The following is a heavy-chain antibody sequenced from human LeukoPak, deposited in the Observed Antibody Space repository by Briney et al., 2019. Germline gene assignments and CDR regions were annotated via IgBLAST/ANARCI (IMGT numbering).Heavy chain of an antibody. CDR1: GFTFSSYG. CDR3: AKIRYYDFWTGYPADAFNI. D-gene: IGHD3-3*01. V-gene: IGHV3-30*02. Sequence: GGSLRLSCAASGFTFSSYGMNWVRQAPGKGLEWVAFIRNDGSNIYYVDSVKGRFTISRDNSRNTLYLQMNSLTSEDTAVYYCAKIRYYDFWTGYPADAFNIWGQGTMVTVSS. J-gene: IGHJ3*02. CDR2: IRNDGSNI.